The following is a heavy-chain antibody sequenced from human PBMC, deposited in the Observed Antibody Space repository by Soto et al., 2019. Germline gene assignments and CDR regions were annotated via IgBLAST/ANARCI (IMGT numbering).Heavy chain of an antibody. Sequence: QVQLVESGGGVVQPGRSLRLSCAASGFTFSCYGMHWVRQAPGKGLEWVAVIWYDGSNKYYADSVKGRFTISRDNSKNTLYLQMNSRRAEDTAVYYCARDQGRGYNYGFDYWGQGTLVTVSS. CDR1: GFTFSCYG. CDR3: ARDQGRGYNYGFDY. V-gene: IGHV3-33*01. CDR2: IWYDGSNK. D-gene: IGHD5-18*01. J-gene: IGHJ4*02.